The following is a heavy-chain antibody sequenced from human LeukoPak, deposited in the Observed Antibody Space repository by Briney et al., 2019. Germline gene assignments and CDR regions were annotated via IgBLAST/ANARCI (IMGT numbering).Heavy chain of an antibody. D-gene: IGHD3-22*01. Sequence: GGSLRLSCAASGLIFSSYGMHWVRQAPGKGLEWVAVISYDGSNKYYADSVKGRFTISRDNSKNTLYLQMNSLRAEDTAVYYCARGQGIGYYYDSSGIGYFDYWGQGTLVTVSP. V-gene: IGHV3-30*03. CDR1: GLIFSSYG. CDR3: ARGQGIGYYYDSSGIGYFDY. CDR2: ISYDGSNK. J-gene: IGHJ4*02.